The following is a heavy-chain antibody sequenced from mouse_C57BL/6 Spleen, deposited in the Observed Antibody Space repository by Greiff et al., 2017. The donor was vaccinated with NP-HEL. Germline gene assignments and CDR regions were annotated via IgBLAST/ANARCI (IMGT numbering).Heavy chain of an antibody. D-gene: IGHD1-1*01. CDR2: ISYDGSN. V-gene: IGHV3-6*01. J-gene: IGHJ3*01. CDR1: GYSITSGYY. CDR3: AREGYGSSSGFAY. Sequence: EVQLQESGPGLVKPSQSLSLTCSVPGYSITSGYYWNWIRQFPGNKLEWMGYISYDGSNNYNPSLKNLISITRDTSKNQFFLKLNSVTTEDTATYYCAREGYGSSSGFAYWGQGTLVTVSA.